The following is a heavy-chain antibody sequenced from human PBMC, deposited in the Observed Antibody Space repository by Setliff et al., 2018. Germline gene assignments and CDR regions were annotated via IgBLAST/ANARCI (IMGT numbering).Heavy chain of an antibody. V-gene: IGHV1-69*06. CDR1: GGTFRSYG. D-gene: IGHD3-16*01. J-gene: IGHJ4*02. CDR2: IIPNFGTT. CDR3: TRSRGPRVVLAADFDF. Sequence: GASVKVSCKASGGTFRSYGISWVRQAPGQGLEWMGGIIPNFGTTSYAQKFQGRLTVTADTSSKTTYMELRSLTSDDTAVYFCTRSRGPRVVLAADFDFWGQGTLVTVSS.